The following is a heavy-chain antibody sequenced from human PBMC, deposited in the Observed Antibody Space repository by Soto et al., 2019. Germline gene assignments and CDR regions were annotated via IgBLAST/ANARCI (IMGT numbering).Heavy chain of an antibody. CDR1: GYTFSSYD. CDR3: ARGPLWFGEHSGIDD. CDR2: MNPNNGNT. J-gene: IGHJ6*02. D-gene: IGHD3-10*01. V-gene: IGHV1-8*01. Sequence: QVQLVQSGAEVKKPGASVKVTCKAPGYTFSSYDVNWVRQATGQGLEWMGWMNPNNGNTGYAQKFQGRDTMTRNTSISTAYMDLSILRSEDTAVYYCARGPLWFGEHSGIDDWGHGTKVTVSS.